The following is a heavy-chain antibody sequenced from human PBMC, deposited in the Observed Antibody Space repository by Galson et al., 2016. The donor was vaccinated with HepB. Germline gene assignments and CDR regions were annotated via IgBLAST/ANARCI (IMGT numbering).Heavy chain of an antibody. V-gene: IGHV4-31*03. CDR3: ATLKESLFDY. Sequence: LSLTCTISGGSVSSGAYSWSWIRQDPGKGLECLGFIFYGGITYYNPSLKSRLTMSVDMSKNQLSLNLSSVTAADTAVYYCATLKESLFDYWGQGILVTVSS. CDR2: IFYGGIT. J-gene: IGHJ4*02. D-gene: IGHD3-16*02. CDR1: GGSVSSGAYS.